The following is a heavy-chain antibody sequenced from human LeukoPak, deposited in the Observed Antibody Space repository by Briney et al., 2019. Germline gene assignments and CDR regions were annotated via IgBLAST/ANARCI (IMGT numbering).Heavy chain of an antibody. CDR3: AKVGKEMATTAFFDY. Sequence: SGGSLRLSCAASGFAFSSYGLHWVRQAPGKGLEWVAVISYDGSNTYYADSVRGRFTISRDNSKNTLYLQMNSLRAEDTAVYYCAKVGKEMATTAFFDYWGQGTLVTVSS. J-gene: IGHJ4*02. D-gene: IGHD5-24*01. CDR1: GFAFSSYG. CDR2: ISYDGSNT. V-gene: IGHV3-30*18.